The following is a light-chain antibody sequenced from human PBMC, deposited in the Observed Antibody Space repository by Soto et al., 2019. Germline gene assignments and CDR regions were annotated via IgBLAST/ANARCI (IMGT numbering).Light chain of an antibody. Sequence: QSVLTQPASVSGSPGQSITISCTGTSNDVGGYNYVSWYQHHPGKAPKLMIYEVSDRPSGVSNRFSGSKSGNTASLTISGLQAEDEADYYCSSYTGSNIRYVFGTVTKVTVL. CDR2: EVS. V-gene: IGLV2-14*01. J-gene: IGLJ1*01. CDR1: SNDVGGYNY. CDR3: SSYTGSNIRYV.